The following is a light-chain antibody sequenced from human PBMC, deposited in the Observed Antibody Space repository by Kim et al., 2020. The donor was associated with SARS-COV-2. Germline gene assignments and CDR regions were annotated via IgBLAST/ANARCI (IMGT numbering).Light chain of an antibody. CDR3: QQYSYYSGIT. V-gene: IGKV1-5*03. J-gene: IGKJ5*01. CDR1: QSISTW. CDR2: KAS. Sequence: DIQMTQSPSTLSASVGDRVTITCRASQSISTWLAWYQQKPGKAPKLLIYKASSLHSGVPSRFSGSGSGTEFTLTINSLQPDDFATYYCQQYSYYSGITLGQGTRLEIK.